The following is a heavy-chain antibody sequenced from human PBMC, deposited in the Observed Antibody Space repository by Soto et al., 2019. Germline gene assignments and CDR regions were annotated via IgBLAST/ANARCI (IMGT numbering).Heavy chain of an antibody. CDR1: GFSVSSNY. Sequence: GSLRLSCAASGFSVSSNYMSWVRQAPGKGLEWVAIIYSGGSTYYTDSAKGRFTISRDNSKNTLYLQMNSLRAEDTAVYYCARTYDGDYFDYWGQGTLVTVSS. CDR3: ARTYDGDYFDY. CDR2: IYSGGST. V-gene: IGHV3-66*01. J-gene: IGHJ4*02. D-gene: IGHD4-17*01.